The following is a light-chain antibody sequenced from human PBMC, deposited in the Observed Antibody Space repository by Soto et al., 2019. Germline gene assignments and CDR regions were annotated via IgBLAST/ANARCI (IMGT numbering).Light chain of an antibody. CDR2: LNSDGSH. CDR1: SGHSSYA. Sequence: LVLTQSPSASASLGASVKLTCTLSSGHSSYAIAWHQQQPEKGPRYLMKLNSDGSHSKGDGIPDRFSGSSSGAERYLTISSLQSEDEADYYCQTWGTGYAVFGGGTQLTVL. V-gene: IGLV4-69*01. J-gene: IGLJ7*01. CDR3: QTWGTGYAV.